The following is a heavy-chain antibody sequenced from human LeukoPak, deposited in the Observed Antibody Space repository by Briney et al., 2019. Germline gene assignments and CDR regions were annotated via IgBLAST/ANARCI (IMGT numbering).Heavy chain of an antibody. CDR3: AKAHPYYDFWSGYSTSFDY. V-gene: IGHV3-23*01. J-gene: IGHJ4*02. D-gene: IGHD3-3*01. Sequence: GGSLRLSCVASGFTFNIYAMSWVRQAPGKGLEWVAGVGGGPDIHYADSVKGRFTISRDNSKNTPYLQMNSLRAEDTAVYYCAKAHPYYDFWSGYSTSFDYWGQGTLVTVSS. CDR1: GFTFNIYA. CDR2: VGGGPDI.